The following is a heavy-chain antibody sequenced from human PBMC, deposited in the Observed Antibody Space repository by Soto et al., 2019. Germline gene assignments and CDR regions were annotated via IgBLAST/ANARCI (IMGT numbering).Heavy chain of an antibody. V-gene: IGHV3-23*01. J-gene: IGHJ6*02. Sequence: EVQLLESGGGLVQPGGSLRLSCAASGFTFSSYAMSWVRQAPGKGLEWVSNIRGSGSSADYADSVKGRFTISRDNSKNTLYLQMNSLRGDDTAVYYCAKLEAAAAIYGMDVWGQGTTVTVSS. CDR1: GFTFSSYA. D-gene: IGHD2-2*01. CDR3: AKLEAAAAIYGMDV. CDR2: IRGSGSSA.